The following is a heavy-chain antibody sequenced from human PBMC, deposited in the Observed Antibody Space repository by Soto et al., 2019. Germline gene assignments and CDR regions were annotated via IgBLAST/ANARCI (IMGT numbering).Heavy chain of an antibody. J-gene: IGHJ4*02. CDR3: ARAYYSHSSDSLNPAGY. CDR2: ISYDGSNK. Sequence: GGSLRLSCAASGFTFSSYAMHWVRQAPGKGLEWVAVISYDGSNKYYADSLKGRFTISRDNSKNTLYLQMNSLRAEDTAVYYCARAYYSHSSDSLNPAGYWGQGTLVTVSS. D-gene: IGHD3-22*01. V-gene: IGHV3-30-3*01. CDR1: GFTFSSYA.